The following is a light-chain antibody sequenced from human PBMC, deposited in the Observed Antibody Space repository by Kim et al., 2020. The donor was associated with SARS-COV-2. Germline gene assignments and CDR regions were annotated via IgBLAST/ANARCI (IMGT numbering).Light chain of an antibody. V-gene: IGLV3-1*01. J-gene: IGLJ2*01. Sequence: SYELTQPPSVSVSPGQTASITCSGDKLVDKYVCWHQQKPGQSPVLVIYQDNKRPSGIPERFSGSNSGNTATLTISGTQAMDEADYYCQAWDSGTVVFGGG. CDR3: QAWDSGTVV. CDR1: KLVDKY. CDR2: QDN.